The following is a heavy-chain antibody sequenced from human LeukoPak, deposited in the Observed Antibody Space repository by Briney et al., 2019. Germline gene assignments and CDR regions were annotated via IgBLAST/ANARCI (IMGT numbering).Heavy chain of an antibody. CDR3: ARGGLYCGGDCYVDY. D-gene: IGHD2-21*02. V-gene: IGHV4-34*01. Sequence: PSETLSLTCAVYGGSFSPYYWSWIRQPPGKGLEWIGEINHSGSTNYNPSLKSRVTISVDTSKNQFPLKLSSVTAADTAVYYCARGGLYCGGDCYVDYWGQGTLVTVSS. CDR2: INHSGST. J-gene: IGHJ4*02. CDR1: GGSFSPYY.